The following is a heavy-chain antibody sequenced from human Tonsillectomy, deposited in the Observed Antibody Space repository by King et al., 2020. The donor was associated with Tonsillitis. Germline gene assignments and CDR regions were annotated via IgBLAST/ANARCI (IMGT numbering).Heavy chain of an antibody. V-gene: IGHV3-30-3*01. CDR1: GFTFSSYA. J-gene: IGHJ6*02. CDR2: ISFDGSNK. D-gene: IGHD4-17*01. Sequence: VQLVESGGGVVQPGRSLRLSGAASGFTFSSYAMHWVRQAPGKGLEWGAEISFDGSNKYYPDSVNGGLPISRENSKNTHYLQMNSLRPEDTAVYYCARRDGALDYYYYGMDVWGQGTTVTVSS. CDR3: ARRDGALDYYYYGMDV.